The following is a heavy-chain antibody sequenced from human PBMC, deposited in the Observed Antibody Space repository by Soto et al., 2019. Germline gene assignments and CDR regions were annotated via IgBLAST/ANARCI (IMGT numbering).Heavy chain of an antibody. V-gene: IGHV4-34*01. D-gene: IGHD2-2*01. CDR3: ARQQGYCSSTSCYAWWFDP. CDR2: IYYSGST. CDR1: GGSFSGYY. Sequence: PSETLSLTCAVYGGSFSGYYWTWIRQPPGKGLEWIGSIYYSGSTYYNPSLKSRVTISVDTSKNQFSLKLSSVTAADTAAYYCARQQGYCSSTSCYAWWFDPWGQGTLVTVSS. J-gene: IGHJ5*02.